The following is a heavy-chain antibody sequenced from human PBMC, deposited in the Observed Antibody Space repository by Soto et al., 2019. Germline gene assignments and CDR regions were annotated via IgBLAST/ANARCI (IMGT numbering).Heavy chain of an antibody. Sequence: SETLSLTCTVSGGSISSGDYYWSWIRQPPGKGLEWIGYIYYSGSTYYNPSLKSRVTISVDTSKNQFSLKLSSVTAADTAVYYCARKGDIVSYGMDVWGQGTTVTVSS. CDR2: IYYSGST. V-gene: IGHV4-30-4*01. J-gene: IGHJ6*02. CDR3: ARKGDIVSYGMDV. CDR1: GGSISSGDYY. D-gene: IGHD2-15*01.